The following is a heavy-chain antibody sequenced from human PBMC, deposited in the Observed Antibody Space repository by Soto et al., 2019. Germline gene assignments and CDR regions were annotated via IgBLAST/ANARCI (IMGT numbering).Heavy chain of an antibody. V-gene: IGHV3-30-3*01. CDR1: GFTFSSYA. CDR2: ISYDGSNK. CDR3: ARVPKYSSSSRRFDY. Sequence: QVQLVESGGGVVQPGRSLRLSCAASGFTFSSYAMHWVRQAPGKGLEWVAVISYDGSNKYYADSVKGRFTISRDNSKNTLYLQMNSLRAEDTAVYYCARVPKYSSSSRRFDYWGQGTLVTVSS. J-gene: IGHJ4*02. D-gene: IGHD6-6*01.